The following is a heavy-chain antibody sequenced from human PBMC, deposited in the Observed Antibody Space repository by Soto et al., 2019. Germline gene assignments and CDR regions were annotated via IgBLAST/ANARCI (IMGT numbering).Heavy chain of an antibody. Sequence: ASVKVSCKASGYTFTSYCISWVRQAPGQGLEWMGWISAYNGNTNYAQKLQGRVTMTTDTSTSTAYMELRSLRSDDTAVYYCARSSFLGYCSSTSCPGMDVWGQGTTVTVSS. CDR1: GYTFTSYC. CDR2: ISAYNGNT. V-gene: IGHV1-18*04. D-gene: IGHD2-2*01. CDR3: ARSSFLGYCSSTSCPGMDV. J-gene: IGHJ6*02.